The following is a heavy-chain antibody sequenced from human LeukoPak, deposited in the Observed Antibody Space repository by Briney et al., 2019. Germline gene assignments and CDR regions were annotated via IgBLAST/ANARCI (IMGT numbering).Heavy chain of an antibody. D-gene: IGHD3-3*01. CDR1: GFTFDDYG. Sequence: PGGSLRLSCAASGFTFDDYGMSWVRQAPGKGLEWVSGINWNGGSTGYADSVKGRFTISRDNSKNTLYLQMNSLRAEDTAVYYCAKDYTSYYDFWSGYYTANWFDPWGQGTLVTVSS. CDR3: AKDYTSYYDFWSGYYTANWFDP. J-gene: IGHJ5*02. CDR2: INWNGGST. V-gene: IGHV3-20*04.